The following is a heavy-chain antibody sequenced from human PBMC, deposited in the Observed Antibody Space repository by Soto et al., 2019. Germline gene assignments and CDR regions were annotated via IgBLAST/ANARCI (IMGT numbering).Heavy chain of an antibody. V-gene: IGHV3-7*05. CDR2: IKQDGTSM. J-gene: IGHJ4*02. D-gene: IGHD3-16*01. Sequence: EVQLVESGGGLVQPGGSLRLSCGASGFTFTSYWMSWVRQAPGKGLEWVANIKQDGTSMYYAYSVKGRFTVSRDNAKSSLHLQMDSLRDDDTAVYRCARLRFISTERDFDSWGQGTLVTVSS. CDR3: ARLRFISTERDFDS. CDR1: GFTFTSYW.